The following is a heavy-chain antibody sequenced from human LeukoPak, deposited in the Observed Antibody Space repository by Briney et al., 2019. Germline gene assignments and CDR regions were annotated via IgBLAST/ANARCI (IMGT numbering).Heavy chain of an antibody. CDR1: GFTFSSYW. V-gene: IGHV3-7*01. J-gene: IGHJ4*02. CDR2: IKPDGSEK. CDR3: AREYGGSYYGDGD. D-gene: IGHD1-26*01. Sequence: PGGSLRLSCAASGFTFSSYWMTWVRQAPGKGLEWVANIKPDGSEKYYVDSVKGRFTISRDNAKSSLYLQMNSLRGEDTAVYYCAREYGGSYYGDGDWGQGTLVTVSS.